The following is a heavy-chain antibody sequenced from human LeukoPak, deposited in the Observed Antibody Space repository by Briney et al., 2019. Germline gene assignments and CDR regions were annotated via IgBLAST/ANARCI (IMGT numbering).Heavy chain of an antibody. CDR2: IRNDGSNK. V-gene: IGHV3-30*02. CDR3: ATYSESYTFVDC. Sequence: GGSLRLSCAASGLTFSTYGMHWVRQAPGKGLEWVTFIRNDGSNKYYANSVKGRFTISRDNSRNTLFLQMNSLRTEDTAVYYCATYSESYTFVDCWGQGTLITVSS. CDR1: GLTFSTYG. D-gene: IGHD2/OR15-2a*01. J-gene: IGHJ4*02.